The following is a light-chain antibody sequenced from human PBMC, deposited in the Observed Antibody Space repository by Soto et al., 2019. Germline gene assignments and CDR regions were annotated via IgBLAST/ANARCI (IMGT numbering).Light chain of an antibody. CDR3: AAWDDSLNGPV. J-gene: IGLJ3*02. V-gene: IGLV1-44*01. Sequence: QSVLTQPPSVSVTPGQRVTISCSGSSSNIGSNTVSWYQQLPGTAPKLLIYSNDQRPSGVPDRFSDSKSGTSDSLVISGLQSEDEADYYCAAWDDSLNGPVFGGGTKVTVL. CDR2: SND. CDR1: SSNIGSNT.